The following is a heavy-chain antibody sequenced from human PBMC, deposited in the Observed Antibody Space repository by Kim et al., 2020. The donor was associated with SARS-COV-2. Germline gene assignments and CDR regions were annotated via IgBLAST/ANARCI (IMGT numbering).Heavy chain of an antibody. J-gene: IGHJ6*03. D-gene: IGHD3-3*01. CDR1: GGTFSSYA. CDR2: IIPILGIA. Sequence: SVKVSCKVSGGTFSSYAISWVRQAPGQGLEWMGRIIPILGIANYAQKFQGRVTITADKSTSTAYMELSSLRSEDTAVYYCARDRVEITIFGVVNYYYMDVWGKGTTVTVSS. CDR3: ARDRVEITIFGVVNYYYMDV. V-gene: IGHV1-69*04.